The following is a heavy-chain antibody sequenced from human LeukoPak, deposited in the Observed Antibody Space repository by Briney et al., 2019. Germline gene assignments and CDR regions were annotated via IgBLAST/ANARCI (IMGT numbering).Heavy chain of an antibody. D-gene: IGHD6-13*01. J-gene: IGHJ3*02. Sequence: GGSLRLSCAASGFTFSSYAMHWVRQAPGKGLEWVAVISYDGSNKYYADSVKGRFTISRDNAKNSLYLQMNSLRAEDTAVYYCARDRVQQLDAFDIWGQGTMVTVSS. V-gene: IGHV3-30*04. CDR2: ISYDGSNK. CDR3: ARDRVQQLDAFDI. CDR1: GFTFSSYA.